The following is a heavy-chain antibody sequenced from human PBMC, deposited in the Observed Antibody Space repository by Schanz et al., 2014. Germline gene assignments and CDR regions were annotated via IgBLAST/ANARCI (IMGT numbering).Heavy chain of an antibody. CDR1: GITLSGYG. CDR3: ARAKRFGDMDV. J-gene: IGHJ6*02. Sequence: QVQLVESGGGVVQPGRSLRLSCAASGITLSGYGLHWVRQAPGKGLEWVGFISFDGRNTGYAHSVKGRFTISRDTPKNTLYVQMNSLRADDTAVYYCARAKRFGDMDVWGQGTTVTVSS. CDR2: ISFDGRNT. D-gene: IGHD3-10*01. V-gene: IGHV3-30*03.